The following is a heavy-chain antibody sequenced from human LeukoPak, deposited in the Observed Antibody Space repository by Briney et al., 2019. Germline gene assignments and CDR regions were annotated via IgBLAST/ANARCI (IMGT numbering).Heavy chain of an antibody. CDR2: ISYDGSNI. CDR3: ARYDYSSGWYYFDY. J-gene: IGHJ4*02. CDR1: GFTFSSYA. Sequence: QSGGSLRLSCAASGFTFSSYAMHWVRQAPGKGLEWVAVISYDGSNIYYADSVKGRFTISRDNSKITLYLQMNSLRAEDTAVYYCARYDYSSGWYYFDYWGQGTLVTVSS. D-gene: IGHD6-19*01. V-gene: IGHV3-30*04.